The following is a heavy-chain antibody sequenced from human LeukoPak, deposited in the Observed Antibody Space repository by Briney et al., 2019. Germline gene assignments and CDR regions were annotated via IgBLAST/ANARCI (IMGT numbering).Heavy chain of an antibody. D-gene: IGHD4-17*01. V-gene: IGHV4-34*01. J-gene: IGHJ6*02. CDR1: GESFSGNF. Sequence: SETLSLTCAVSGESFSGNFWTWIRQSPGKGLEWIGEIDNNGITNYNPSLKSRVTMSVDTTRKRLSLRLTSESAADTGVYYCASMTTVKSHYYYGMDVWGQGTTVTVSS. CDR3: ASMTTVKSHYYYGMDV. CDR2: IDNNGIT.